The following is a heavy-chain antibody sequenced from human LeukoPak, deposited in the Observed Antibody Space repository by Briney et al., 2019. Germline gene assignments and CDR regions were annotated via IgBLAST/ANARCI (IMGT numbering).Heavy chain of an antibody. CDR1: GFTFSDYY. J-gene: IGHJ3*02. CDR2: ISSSGSTI. V-gene: IGHV3-11*04. CDR3: ARVGAVAANLDAFDI. D-gene: IGHD6-19*01. Sequence: AGGSLRLSCAASGFTFSDYYMSWIRQAPGKGLEWVSYISSSGSTIYYADSVKGRFTISRDNAKNSLYLQMNSLRAEDTAVYYCARVGAVAANLDAFDIWGQGTMVTVSS.